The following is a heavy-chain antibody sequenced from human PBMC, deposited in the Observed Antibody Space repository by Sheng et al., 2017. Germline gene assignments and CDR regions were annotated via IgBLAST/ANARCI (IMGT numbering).Heavy chain of an antibody. J-gene: IGHJ5*02. V-gene: IGHV1-69*01. CDR2: INPFFERT. D-gene: IGHD3-16*02. Sequence: QVKLVQSGAEVKKPGSSVRVSCKASEGTFSSFPITWVRQAPGQGLEWMGGINPFFERTTYAQKFQDRVTITADVSTNTAYMELASLRSEDTAVYYCARATASSHYRFDPWGQGTVVTVSS. CDR3: ARATASSHYRFDP. CDR1: EGTFSSFP.